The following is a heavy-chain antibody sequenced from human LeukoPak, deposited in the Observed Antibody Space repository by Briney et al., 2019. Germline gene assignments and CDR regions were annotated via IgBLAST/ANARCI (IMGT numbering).Heavy chain of an antibody. Sequence: GGSLRLSCAASGFTFSTYWVHWVRQAPGKGLVWVSRINPDGSETDYADSVKGRFTISRDNAKNTLYLQMNSLRTEDTAVYYCTRNPGMDVWGQGTTVTVSS. CDR3: TRNPGMDV. J-gene: IGHJ6*02. CDR2: INPDGSET. V-gene: IGHV3-74*01. CDR1: GFTFSTYW.